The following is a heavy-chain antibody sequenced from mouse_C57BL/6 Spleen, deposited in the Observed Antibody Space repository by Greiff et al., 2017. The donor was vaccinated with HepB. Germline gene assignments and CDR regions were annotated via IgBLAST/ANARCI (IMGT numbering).Heavy chain of an antibody. J-gene: IGHJ2*01. V-gene: IGHV1-80*01. CDR1: GYAFSSYW. CDR3: ARCVVTTAYYVDY. CDR2: IYPGDGDT. Sequence: QVQLQQSGAELVKPGASVKISCKASGYAFSSYWMNWVEQRPGKGLEWIGQIYPGDGDTNYNGKFKGKATLTAAKSSSTAYMQLSSLTSEDSAVYVCARCVVTTAYYVDYWGKGTTLTVSS. D-gene: IGHD1-2*01.